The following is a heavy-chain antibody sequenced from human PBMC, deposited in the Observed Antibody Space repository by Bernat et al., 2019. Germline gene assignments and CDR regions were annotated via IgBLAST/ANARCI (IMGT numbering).Heavy chain of an antibody. D-gene: IGHD3-22*01. V-gene: IGHV4-4*02. CDR1: GGSISSSIW. CDR3: ASDEYYDSSGCNPLDD. J-gene: IGHJ4*02. Sequence: QVQLQQSGPGLVKPSGTLSLTCAVSGGSISSSIWWSWVCQPPGKGGEWIGEIYHSGRTNYNHSLNSQDKQPVDKSKNQFSLERDYVTAEDTAGDYCASDEYYDSSGCNPLDDWGRGALVTNSS. CDR2: IYHSGRT.